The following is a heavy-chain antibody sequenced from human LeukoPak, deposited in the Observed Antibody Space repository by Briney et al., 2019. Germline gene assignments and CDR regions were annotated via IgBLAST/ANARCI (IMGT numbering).Heavy chain of an antibody. CDR3: ARDGDTVLTRGYYYYMDV. V-gene: IGHV3-21*01. CDR1: GFTFSSYT. CDR2: ITSSSSYI. J-gene: IGHJ6*03. Sequence: GGSLRLSCAASGFTFSSYTMNWVRQAPGKGPEWVSSITSSSSYIYYADSVKGRFTISRDNARNSLYLQMNSLGAEDTALYYCARDGDTVLTRGYYYYMDVWGKGTTVTVSS. D-gene: IGHD4-23*01.